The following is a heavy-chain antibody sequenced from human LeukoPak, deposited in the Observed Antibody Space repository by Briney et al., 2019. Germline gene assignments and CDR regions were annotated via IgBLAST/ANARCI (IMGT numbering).Heavy chain of an antibody. CDR3: ARGRGENDYGDFGFDY. Sequence: SETLSLTCAVYGGSFSGYYWSWIRQPPGKGLEWIGEINHSGSTNYNPSLKSRVTISVDTSKNQFSLKLSSVTAADTAVYYCARGRGENDYGDFGFDYWGQGTPVTVSS. V-gene: IGHV4-34*01. J-gene: IGHJ4*02. CDR1: GGSFSGYY. CDR2: INHSGST. D-gene: IGHD4-17*01.